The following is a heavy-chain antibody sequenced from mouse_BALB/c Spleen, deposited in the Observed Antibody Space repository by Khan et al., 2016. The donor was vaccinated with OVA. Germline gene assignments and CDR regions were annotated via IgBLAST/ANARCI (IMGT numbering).Heavy chain of an antibody. V-gene: IGHV3-2*02. J-gene: IGHJ3*01. D-gene: IGHD2-4*01. CDR2: ISYSGNT. CDR3: ARKDYYDYDPFPY. CDR1: GYSITSEYT. Sequence: EVKLVESGPGLVKPSQSLSLTCTVTGYSITSEYTWNWIRQFPGNKLEWMGFISYSGNTRYNPSLKSRISITRDTSKNQFFLQLNSVTSEDTATYYCARKDYYDYDPFPYWGQVTLVTVSA.